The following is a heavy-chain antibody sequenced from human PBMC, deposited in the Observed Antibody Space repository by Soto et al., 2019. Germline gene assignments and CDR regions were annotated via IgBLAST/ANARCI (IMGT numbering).Heavy chain of an antibody. D-gene: IGHD6-19*01. CDR3: ARDPPYSSGWFPFFDD. CDR2: IWYDGSNK. V-gene: IGHV3-33*01. J-gene: IGHJ4*02. Sequence: GSLRLSCAASGFTFSSYGMHWVRQAPGKGLEWVAVIWYDGSNKYYADSVKGRFTISRDNSKNTLYLQMNSLRAEDTAVYYCARDPPYSSGWFPFFDDWGQGTRVTVSS. CDR1: GFTFSSYG.